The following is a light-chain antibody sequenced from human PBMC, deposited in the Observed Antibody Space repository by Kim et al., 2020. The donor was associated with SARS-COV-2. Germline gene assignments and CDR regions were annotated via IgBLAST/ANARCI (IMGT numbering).Light chain of an antibody. CDR2: EVT. Sequence: SISIYWTGTSSEVEEYNLVYRYQQDAGKAPRLMIYEVTNRPSGVSDRFSGSKSGNTASLTISEHQAEDEADYYCCSYAGSGNSEAFGSGTKVTVL. CDR1: SSEVEEYNL. CDR3: CSYAGSGNSEA. J-gene: IGLJ1*01. V-gene: IGLV2-23*02.